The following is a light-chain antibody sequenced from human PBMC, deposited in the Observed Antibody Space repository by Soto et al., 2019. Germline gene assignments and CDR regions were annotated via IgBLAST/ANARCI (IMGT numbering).Light chain of an antibody. J-gene: IGLJ2*01. V-gene: IGLV2-8*01. CDR3: SSHAVDYMI. Sequence: QSALTQPPSASGSPGQSVTISCTGTGRDVGAYNYVSWYQQHPGKAPKLIVYEVNKRPSGVPDRFSGSKSGNTASLTVSGLQGDDEADYCCSSHAVDYMIFGGGTKLTVL. CDR2: EVN. CDR1: GRDVGAYNY.